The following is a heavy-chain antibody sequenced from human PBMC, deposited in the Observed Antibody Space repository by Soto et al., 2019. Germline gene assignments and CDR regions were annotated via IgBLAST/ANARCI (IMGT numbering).Heavy chain of an antibody. CDR1: GYTFTSYD. V-gene: IGHV1-8*01. J-gene: IGHJ5*02. D-gene: IGHD6-25*01. Sequence: QVQLVQSGAEVKKPGASVKVSCKASGYTFTSYDINWVRQATGQGLEWMGWMNPNSGNTGYAQKFQGRVTMTSNTSISTAYMELSSLRSEDTAVYYCARGRLRFTHNWFDPWGQGTLVTVSS. CDR3: ARGRLRFTHNWFDP. CDR2: MNPNSGNT.